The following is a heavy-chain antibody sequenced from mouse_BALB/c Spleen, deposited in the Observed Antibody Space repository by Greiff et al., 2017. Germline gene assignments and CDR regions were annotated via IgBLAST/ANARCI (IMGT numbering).Heavy chain of an antibody. CDR3: ARSRYGSSWDY. CDR2: ISYSGST. J-gene: IGHJ2*01. Sequence: EVKVEESGPGLVKPSQSLSLTCTVTGYSITSDYAWNWIRQFPGNKLEWMGYISYSGSTSYNPSLKSRISITRDTSKNQFFLQLNSVTTEDTATYYCARSRYGSSWDYWGQGTTLTVSS. V-gene: IGHV3-2*02. CDR1: GYSITSDYA. D-gene: IGHD1-1*01.